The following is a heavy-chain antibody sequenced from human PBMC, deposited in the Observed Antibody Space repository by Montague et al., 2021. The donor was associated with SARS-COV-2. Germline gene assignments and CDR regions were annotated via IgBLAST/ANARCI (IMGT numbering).Heavy chain of an antibody. V-gene: IGHV4-34*01. J-gene: IGHJ4*02. CDR3: AQGAPGY. CDR1: GGSFSDYH. CDR2: INYGGST. D-gene: IGHD1-1*01. Sequence: SETLSPTCAVYGGSFSDYHWTWIHQSPGGGLEWIGQINYGGSTKYNPSLRSRVTISIDTSKNQFSLKLTSVTAADTAVYYCAQGAPGYWGQGTLVTVSS.